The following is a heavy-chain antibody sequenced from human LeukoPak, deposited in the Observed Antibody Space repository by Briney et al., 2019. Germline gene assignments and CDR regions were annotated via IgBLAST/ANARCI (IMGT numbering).Heavy chain of an antibody. Sequence: GGSLRLSCAASGFTFSSYAMSWVRQAPGKGLEWVSGISSSGSNTYHADSVKGRFTISRDNSKNTLYLQMNSLRAEDTAVYYCAAYYYDSSGYRAFDIWGQGTMLTVSS. V-gene: IGHV3-23*01. CDR1: GFTFSSYA. CDR3: AAYYYDSSGYRAFDI. D-gene: IGHD3-22*01. CDR2: ISSSGSNT. J-gene: IGHJ3*02.